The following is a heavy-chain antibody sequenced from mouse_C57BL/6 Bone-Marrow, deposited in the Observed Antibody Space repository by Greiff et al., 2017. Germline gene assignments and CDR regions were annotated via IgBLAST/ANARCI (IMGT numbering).Heavy chain of an antibody. CDR2: IHPNSGST. J-gene: IGHJ1*03. CDR1: GYTFTSYW. Sequence: QVQLQQPGAELVKPGASVKLSCKASGYTFTSYWMHWVKQRPGQGLEWIGMIHPNSGSTNYNEKFKSKATLTVDKSSSTAYMQLSSLTSEDYAVYYCARKRGTDVGYFDVWGTGTTVTVSA. CDR3: ARKRGTDVGYFDV. D-gene: IGHD2-14*01. V-gene: IGHV1-64*01.